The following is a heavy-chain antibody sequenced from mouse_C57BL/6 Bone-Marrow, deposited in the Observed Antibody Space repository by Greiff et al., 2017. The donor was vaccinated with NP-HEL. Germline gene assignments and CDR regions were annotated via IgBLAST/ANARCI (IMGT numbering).Heavy chain of an antibody. Sequence: EVKLVESEGGLVQPGSSMKLSCTASGFTFSDYYMAWVRQVPEKGLEWVANINYDGSSTYYLDSLKSRFIISRDNAKNILYLQMSSLKSEDTATYYCARDGGGLYFDYWGQGTTLTVSS. CDR3: ARDGGGLYFDY. CDR1: GFTFSDYY. V-gene: IGHV5-16*01. CDR2: INYDGSST. D-gene: IGHD3-3*01. J-gene: IGHJ2*01.